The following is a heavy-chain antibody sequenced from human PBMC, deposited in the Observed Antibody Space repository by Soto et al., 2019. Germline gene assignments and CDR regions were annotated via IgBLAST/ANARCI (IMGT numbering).Heavy chain of an antibody. CDR1: GYLINSGYS. D-gene: IGHD3-22*01. J-gene: IGHJ4*01. CDR2: TSYDGKS. V-gene: IGHV4-38-2*02. CDR3: ARDLSSGYQTFYFDY. Sequence: SETLSLTCKVSGYLINSGYSWGWIRQSPGKGLEWIGSTSYDGKSYYKPSLKSRVVMTVDLANNQFSLRLRSVTAADTAVYYCARDLSSGYQTFYFDYWGQGTPVTVSS.